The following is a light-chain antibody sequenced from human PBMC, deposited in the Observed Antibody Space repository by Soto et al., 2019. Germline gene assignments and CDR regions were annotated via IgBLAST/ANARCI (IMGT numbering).Light chain of an antibody. Sequence: QSALTQPPSASGSPGQSVTISCTGTFNDVGGYNYVSWYQQHPGKAPKVIIYEVNKRPSGVPDRFSGSKSGKTASLTVSGLQADDEADYFCATWDDSLHGLVFGGGTKLTVL. V-gene: IGLV2-8*01. CDR3: ATWDDSLHGLV. CDR2: EVN. CDR1: FNDVGGYNY. J-gene: IGLJ2*01.